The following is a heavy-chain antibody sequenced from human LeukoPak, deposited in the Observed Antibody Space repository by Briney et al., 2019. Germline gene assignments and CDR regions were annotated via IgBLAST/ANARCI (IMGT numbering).Heavy chain of an antibody. V-gene: IGHV4-38-2*02. CDR3: ARGAEMATIRIIEGDAFGI. CDR1: GYSISSGYY. Sequence: SETLSLTCTVSGYSISSGYYWGWIRQPPGKGLEWIGSIYHSGSTYYNPSLKSRVTISVDTSKNQFSLKLSSVTAADTAVYYCARGAEMATIRIIEGDAFGIWGQGTMVTVSS. D-gene: IGHD5-24*01. CDR2: IYHSGST. J-gene: IGHJ3*02.